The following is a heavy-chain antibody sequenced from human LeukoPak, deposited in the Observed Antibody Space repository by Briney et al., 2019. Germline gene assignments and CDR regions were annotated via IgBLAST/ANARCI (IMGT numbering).Heavy chain of an antibody. Sequence: PGGSLRLSCAASGFTFSSYAMSWVRQAPGRGLEWVSGISGSGGSTYYTDSVKGRFTISRDNSKNTLYLQMNSLRAEDTAVYYCAKIPRGHYFDYWGQGTLVTVSS. CDR2: ISGSGGST. V-gene: IGHV3-23*01. CDR3: AKIPRGHYFDY. CDR1: GFTFSSYA. D-gene: IGHD3-10*01. J-gene: IGHJ4*02.